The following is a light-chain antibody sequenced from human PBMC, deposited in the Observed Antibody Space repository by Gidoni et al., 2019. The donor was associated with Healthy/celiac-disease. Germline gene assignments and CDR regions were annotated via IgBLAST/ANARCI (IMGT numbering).Light chain of an antibody. Sequence: DIQMTKSPSSLSASVGDRVTITCRASQSMSSYLNWYQQKPGKAPKLLIYAASSLQSRVPSRFSGSGSGTDFTLTISSLPPEDFATYYCQQSYRTLWTFGQGTKVEIK. J-gene: IGKJ1*01. CDR3: QQSYRTLWT. CDR2: AAS. V-gene: IGKV1-39*01. CDR1: QSMSSY.